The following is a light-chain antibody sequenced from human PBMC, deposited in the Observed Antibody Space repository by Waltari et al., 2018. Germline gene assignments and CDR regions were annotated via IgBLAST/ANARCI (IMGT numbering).Light chain of an antibody. CDR3: QQYDNYWT. Sequence: DIQMTQSPSTLSASVGDRVTITCRASQSIRNWLAWYQQKPGKAPKRLIYKASNLESGVPSRFSGSGAGTEFTLTISSLQPDDFATYYCQQYDNYWTFGQGTKVEIK. V-gene: IGKV1-5*03. CDR2: KAS. J-gene: IGKJ1*01. CDR1: QSIRNW.